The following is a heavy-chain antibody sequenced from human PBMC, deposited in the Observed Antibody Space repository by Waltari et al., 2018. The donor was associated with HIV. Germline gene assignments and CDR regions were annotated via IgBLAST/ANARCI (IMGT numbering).Heavy chain of an antibody. CDR1: GGSISSSSYY. V-gene: IGHV4-39*01. CDR2: IYYSGST. Sequence: QLQLQESGPGLVKPSETLSLTCTVSGGSISSSSYYWGWIRQPPGKGLEWIGSIYYSGSTYYNPSLKSRVTISVDTSKNQFSLKLSSVTAADTAVYYCAISSGWTDYFDYWGQGTLVTVSS. CDR3: AISSGWTDYFDY. D-gene: IGHD6-19*01. J-gene: IGHJ4*02.